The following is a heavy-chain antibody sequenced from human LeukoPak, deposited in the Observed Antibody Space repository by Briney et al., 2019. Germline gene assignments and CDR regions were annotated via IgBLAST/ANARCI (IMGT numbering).Heavy chain of an antibody. CDR3: TTERAYINYYFDY. Sequence: GGSLRLSCAASGFTFSSYSMNWVRQAPGKGLEWVSSISSSSSYIYYADSVKGRFTISRNNAKNSLYLQMNSLKTEDTAVYYCTTERAYINYYFDYWGQGTLVTVSS. J-gene: IGHJ4*02. CDR2: ISSSSSYI. D-gene: IGHD4-11*01. V-gene: IGHV3-21*03. CDR1: GFTFSSYS.